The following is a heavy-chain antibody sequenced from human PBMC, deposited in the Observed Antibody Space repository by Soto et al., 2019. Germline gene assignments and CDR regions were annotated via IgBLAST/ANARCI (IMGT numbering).Heavy chain of an antibody. D-gene: IGHD3-22*01. CDR3: ARGRDSSFDI. J-gene: IGHJ3*02. Sequence: QVQLHQSGPGLVEPSQTLSLTCAISGNSLPTAGVAWNWIRQSPSRGLEWLGRTYCGSRCNSVYALSVKSRILVNPDTIKNQFSLQLTSVTPEDTAVYYCARGRDSSFDIWGQGTVVTVSS. CDR2: TYCGSRCNS. V-gene: IGHV6-1*01. CDR1: GNSLPTAGVA.